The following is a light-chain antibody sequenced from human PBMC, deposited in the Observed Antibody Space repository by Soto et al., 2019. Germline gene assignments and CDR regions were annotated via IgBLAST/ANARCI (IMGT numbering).Light chain of an antibody. Sequence: EIVMTQSPATLSVSPGDRATLSCRASQSVRSNLPWYQQKPGQAPRVLIYGASTRATGIPARCSGSGSGTEFTLTISSMQSEDFAVYYCQQYNKWPPYTFGQGPKLEIK. V-gene: IGKV3-15*01. J-gene: IGKJ2*01. CDR3: QQYNKWPPYT. CDR2: GAS. CDR1: QSVRSN.